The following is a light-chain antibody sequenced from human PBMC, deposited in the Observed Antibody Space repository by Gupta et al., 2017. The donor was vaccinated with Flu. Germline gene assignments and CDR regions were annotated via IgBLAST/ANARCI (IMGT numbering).Light chain of an antibody. CDR1: SSNIGSKT. J-gene: IGLJ2*01. CDR3: AAWDASLNGVV. V-gene: IGLV1-44*01. Sequence: QSVLTKPPSASGTPGQRVTISCSGSSSNIGSKTVNWYQQLPGTAPKLLIYNTIQRSSGVPDRFSGSKSGTSASLAISGLQSEDEADYYCAAWDASLNGVVFGGGTNLTVL. CDR2: NTI.